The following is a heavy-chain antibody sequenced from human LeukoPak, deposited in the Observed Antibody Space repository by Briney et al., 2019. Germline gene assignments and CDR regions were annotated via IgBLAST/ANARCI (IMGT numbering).Heavy chain of an antibody. CDR2: IYYSGST. CDR3: ARVGVRRVNPIFDP. CDR1: GGSISSYY. V-gene: IGHV4-59*01. D-gene: IGHD3-10*01. Sequence: SETLSLTCTVSGGSISSYYWSWIRQPPGKGLEWIGYIYYSGSTNYNPSLKSRVTISVDTSKNQFSLKLSSVTAADTAVYYCARVGVRRVNPIFDPWGQGTLVTVSS. J-gene: IGHJ5*02.